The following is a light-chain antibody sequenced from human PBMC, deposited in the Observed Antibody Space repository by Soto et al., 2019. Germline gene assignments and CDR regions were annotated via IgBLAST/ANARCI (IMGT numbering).Light chain of an antibody. CDR1: RSDVGGYDY. CDR2: DVT. J-gene: IGLJ1*01. V-gene: IGLV2-11*01. Sequence: QSALTQPRSVSGSPGQSVTISCAGTRSDVGGYDYVSWYQQYPGKAPKLMISDVTKRPSGVPDRFSGSKSGNTASLTISGLQADDDDDYYCCSYAGTNTYVVGTGTKLTVL. CDR3: CSYAGTNTYV.